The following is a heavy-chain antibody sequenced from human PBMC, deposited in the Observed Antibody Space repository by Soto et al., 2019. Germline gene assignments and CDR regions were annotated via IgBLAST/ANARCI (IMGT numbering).Heavy chain of an antibody. V-gene: IGHV3-33*01. D-gene: IGHD3-10*01. Sequence: QVQLVESGGGVVQPGRSLRLSCAASGFSFNNYGMHWVRQAPGKGLEWVAVIWYDGSNKYYVDSVKGRFTISRDNSKNTVYLQMNSLRDEDTAVYYCARSIYYDSGSYLSDYWGQGTLVTVSS. CDR3: ARSIYYDSGSYLSDY. CDR2: IWYDGSNK. CDR1: GFSFNNYG. J-gene: IGHJ4*02.